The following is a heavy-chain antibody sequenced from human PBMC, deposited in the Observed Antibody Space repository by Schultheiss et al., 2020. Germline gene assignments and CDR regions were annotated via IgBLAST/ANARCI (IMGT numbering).Heavy chain of an antibody. D-gene: IGHD2-15*01. CDR2: IYYSGST. J-gene: IGHJ3*02. CDR1: GASVSSGSYY. CDR3: ARPCSGGSCYEAFDI. Sequence: SETLSLTCTVSGASVSSGSYYWSWIRQPPGKGLEWIGYIYYSGSTNYNPSLKSRVTISVDTSKNQFSLKLSSVTAADTAVYYCARPCSGGSCYEAFDIWGQGTMVTVSS. V-gene: IGHV4-61*01.